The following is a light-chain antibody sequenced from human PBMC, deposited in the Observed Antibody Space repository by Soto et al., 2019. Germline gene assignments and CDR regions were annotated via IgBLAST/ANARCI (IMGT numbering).Light chain of an antibody. CDR1: SSDVGRYNS. J-gene: IGLJ1*01. V-gene: IGLV2-14*01. Sequence: QSVLTQPASVSGSPGQSITISCTGTSSDVGRYNSVSWYQQHPGKAPKLIISEVSNRPSGVSNRFSGSKSGNTASLTISGLQAEDEADYYCSSYTGSSTPYVFGTGTKVTVL. CDR3: SSYTGSSTPYV. CDR2: EVS.